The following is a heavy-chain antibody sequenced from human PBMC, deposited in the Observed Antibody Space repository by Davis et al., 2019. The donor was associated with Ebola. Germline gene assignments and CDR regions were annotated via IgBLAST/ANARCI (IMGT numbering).Heavy chain of an antibody. CDR1: GFTFSSYT. V-gene: IGHV3-48*02. J-gene: IGHJ4*02. CDR3: ARGRTVTNYVDY. CDR2: ISSSSSTI. D-gene: IGHD4-17*01. Sequence: GGSLRLSCAASGFTFSSYTMNWVRQAPGKGLEWVSYISSSSSTIYYADSVKGRFTISRDSAKNSLYLQMNSLRDEDTAVFYCARGRTVTNYVDYWGPGILVTVSS.